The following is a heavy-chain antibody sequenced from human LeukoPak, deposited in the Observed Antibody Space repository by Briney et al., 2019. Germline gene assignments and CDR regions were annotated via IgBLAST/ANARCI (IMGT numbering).Heavy chain of an antibody. J-gene: IGHJ4*02. CDR3: ARGIRRGSGYPLAY. CDR2: MNPNSGNT. Sequence: GASVKVSCKASGYTFTSYDINWVRQATGQGLERVGWMNPNSGNTSYAQKFQGRVTMTRNTSISTAYMELSRLSSEDTAVYYCARGIRRGSGYPLAYWGQGTLVTVSS. D-gene: IGHD3-22*01. CDR1: GYTFTSYD. V-gene: IGHV1-8*01.